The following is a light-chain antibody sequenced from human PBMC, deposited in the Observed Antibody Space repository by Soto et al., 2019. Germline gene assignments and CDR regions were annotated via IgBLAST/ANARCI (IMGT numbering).Light chain of an antibody. CDR3: LQHNSYPLT. V-gene: IGKV1-17*01. Sequence: DIQMTQCPSSLSASVGDRVTITCRASQGIRNDVGWYQQKPGQAPKLLMYAASRLQSGVPSRFRGSGSGTEFPLTISSLQPEDFETYYCLQHNSYPLTFGGGTKVDIK. CDR2: AAS. CDR1: QGIRND. J-gene: IGKJ4*01.